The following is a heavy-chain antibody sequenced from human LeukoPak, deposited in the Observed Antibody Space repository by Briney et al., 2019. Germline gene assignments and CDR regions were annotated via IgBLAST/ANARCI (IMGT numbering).Heavy chain of an antibody. J-gene: IGHJ4*02. CDR1: GFTFSSYA. Sequence: GGSLRLSCAASGFTFSSYAMSRVRQAPGKGLEWVSAISGSGGSTYYADSVKGRFTLSRDNSKNTLYLQMNSLRAEDTAVYYCAKDHVSFAETRRVPAATIDYWGQGTLVTVSS. CDR3: AKDHVSFAETRRVPAATIDY. D-gene: IGHD2-2*01. V-gene: IGHV3-23*01. CDR2: ISGSGGST.